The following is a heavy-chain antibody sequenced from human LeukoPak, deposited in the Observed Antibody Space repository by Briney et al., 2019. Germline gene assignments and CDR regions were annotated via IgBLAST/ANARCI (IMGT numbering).Heavy chain of an antibody. V-gene: IGHV3-23*01. J-gene: IGHJ4*02. Sequence: GSLRLSCAASGFTFSSYAMSWVRQAPGKGLEWVSAISGSGGSTYYADSVKGRFTISRDNSKNTLYLQMNSLRAEDTAVYYCAQRCSSTSCYPDYWGQGTLVTVSS. CDR2: ISGSGGST. CDR1: GFTFSSYA. CDR3: AQRCSSTSCYPDY. D-gene: IGHD2-2*01.